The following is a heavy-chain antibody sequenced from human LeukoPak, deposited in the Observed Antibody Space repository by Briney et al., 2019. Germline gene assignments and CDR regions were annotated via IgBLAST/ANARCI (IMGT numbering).Heavy chain of an antibody. J-gene: IGHJ4*02. D-gene: IGHD3-10*01. V-gene: IGHV3-48*01. Sequence: GGSLRLPCAASGFTFSHYSMIWVRQAPGKGLEWISYISSSSDTIYYADSVKGRFTISRDNAVNSLYLQMNGLRAEDTAVYYCAKVRGAWFGEPFDYWGQGTLVTVSS. CDR2: ISSSSDTI. CDR3: AKVRGAWFGEPFDY. CDR1: GFTFSHYS.